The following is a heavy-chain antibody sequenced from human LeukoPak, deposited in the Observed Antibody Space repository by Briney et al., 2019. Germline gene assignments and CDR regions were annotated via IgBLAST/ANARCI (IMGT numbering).Heavy chain of an antibody. CDR1: GFTFSSYG. V-gene: IGHV3-30*18. CDR2: ISYDGSNK. Sequence: PGGSLRLSCAASGFTFSSYGMHWVRQAPGKGLEWVAVISYDGSNKYYADSVKGRFTISRDNSKNALYLQMNSLRAEDTAVYYCAKDWGWLARAFDYWGQGTLVTVSS. CDR3: AKDWGWLARAFDY. J-gene: IGHJ4*02. D-gene: IGHD6-19*01.